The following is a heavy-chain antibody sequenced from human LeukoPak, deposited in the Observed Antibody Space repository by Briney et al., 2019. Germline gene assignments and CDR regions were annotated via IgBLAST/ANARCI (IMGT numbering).Heavy chain of an antibody. D-gene: IGHD6-19*01. J-gene: IGHJ4*02. CDR3: ARARSHSSGWNF. CDR2: INHSGST. V-gene: IGHV4-34*01. Sequence: SETLSLTCAVYGGSFSGYYWSWIRQPPGKGLEWIGEINHSGSTNYNPSLKSRVTISVDTSKHQFSLKLSSVTAAGTAVYYCARARSHSSGWNFWGQGTLATVSS. CDR1: GGSFSGYY.